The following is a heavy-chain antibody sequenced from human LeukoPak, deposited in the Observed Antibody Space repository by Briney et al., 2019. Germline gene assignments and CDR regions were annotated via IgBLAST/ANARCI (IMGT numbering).Heavy chain of an antibody. D-gene: IGHD2-21*02. CDR3: ARVVTGHSMRSNWFNH. Sequence: ASVKVSCKASGYTFTSYYMHWVRQAPGQGLEWMGIINPSGGSTSYAQKFQGRVTMTRDTSTSTVYMELSSLRSEDTAVYYCARVVTGHSMRSNWFNHWGQGTLVTVSS. CDR1: GYTFTSYY. CDR2: INPSGGST. J-gene: IGHJ5*02. V-gene: IGHV1-46*01.